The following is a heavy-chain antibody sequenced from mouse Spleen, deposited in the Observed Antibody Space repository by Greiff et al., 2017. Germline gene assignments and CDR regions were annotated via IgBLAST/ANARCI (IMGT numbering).Heavy chain of an antibody. CDR2: INPNNGGT. D-gene: IGHD3-1*01. J-gene: IGHJ3*01. CDR3: ARSFGGFAY. Sequence: EVQLQQSGPELVKPGASVKISCKASGYTFTDYYMNWVKQSHGKSLEWIGDINPNNGGTSYNQKFKGKATLTVDKSSSTAYMELRSLTSEDSAVYYCARSFGGFAYWGQGTLVTVSA. CDR1: GYTFTDYY. V-gene: IGHV1-26*01.